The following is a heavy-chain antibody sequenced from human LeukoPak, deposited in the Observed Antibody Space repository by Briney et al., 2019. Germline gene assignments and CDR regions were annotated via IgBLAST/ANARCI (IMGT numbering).Heavy chain of an antibody. Sequence: GGSLRLSCAASGFTFSSYSMNWVRQAPGKGLEWVSSVSSSSSYIYYADSVKGRFTISRDNAKNSLYLQMNSLRAEDTAVYYCARGRLAYCGGDCYSLWGQGTLVTVSS. D-gene: IGHD2-21*02. J-gene: IGHJ4*02. V-gene: IGHV3-21*01. CDR2: VSSSSSYI. CDR1: GFTFSSYS. CDR3: ARGRLAYCGGDCYSL.